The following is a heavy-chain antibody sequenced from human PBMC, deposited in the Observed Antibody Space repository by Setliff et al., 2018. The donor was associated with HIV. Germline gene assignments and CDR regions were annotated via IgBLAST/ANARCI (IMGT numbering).Heavy chain of an antibody. V-gene: IGHV5-51*01. CDR1: GYYFTTFW. CDR2: SYPGDSHT. D-gene: IGHD2-15*01. CDR3: ATHTLHNAFDI. J-gene: IGHJ3*02. Sequence: GESLRIYCKGSGYYFTTFWNAWVRQRPGKGLEWMGFSYPGDSHTTYSPSFQGQVTISVDTSVSTAYLQWSSLKASDTAMYFCATHTLHNAFDIWGLGTMVTVSS.